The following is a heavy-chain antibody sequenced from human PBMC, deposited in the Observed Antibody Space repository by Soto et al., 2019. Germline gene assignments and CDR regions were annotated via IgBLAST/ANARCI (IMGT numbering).Heavy chain of an antibody. D-gene: IGHD3-22*01. Sequence: EVQLVESGGGLVQPGGSLRLSCAASGFTFNNYHMNWVRQSPGKGLGWVSYISSSSNTIYYADSVKGRFTISRDNSENSLFLQMNSLRDDDTAVYYCARDGTYYDSGGYLRNYLHTVDVWRQGSTVTVSS. CDR1: GFTFNNYH. CDR2: ISSSSNTI. V-gene: IGHV3-48*02. J-gene: IGHJ6*02. CDR3: ARDGTYYDSGGYLRNYLHTVDV.